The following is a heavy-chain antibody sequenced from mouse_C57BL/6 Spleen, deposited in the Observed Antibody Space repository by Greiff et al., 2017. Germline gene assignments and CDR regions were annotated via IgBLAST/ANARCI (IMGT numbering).Heavy chain of an antibody. CDR1: GYTFTSYW. CDR2: IDPSDSYT. D-gene: IGHD1-1*01. CDR3: ARGYYGSSLYYFDY. J-gene: IGHJ2*01. Sequence: QVQLQQPGAELVKPGASVKLSCKASGYTFTSYWMQWVKQRPGQGLEWIGEIDPSDSYTNYNQKFEGKATLTVDTSSSTAYMQLSSLTSEDSAVYYCARGYYGSSLYYFDYWGQGTTLTVSS. V-gene: IGHV1-50*01.